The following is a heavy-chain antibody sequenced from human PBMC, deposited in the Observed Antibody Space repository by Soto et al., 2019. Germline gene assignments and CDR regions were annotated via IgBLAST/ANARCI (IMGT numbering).Heavy chain of an antibody. CDR1: GFTFSRDG. CDR2: ITDNGGST. Sequence: GGSLRLSCAASGFTFSRDGMSWVRQAPGKGLEWVSLITDNGGSTYYADSVKGRFTISRDNTKNTLFLQMNSLRAEGTAVYYCAKERAATTAFDYWGQGALVTVSS. V-gene: IGHV3-23*01. J-gene: IGHJ4*02. D-gene: IGHD5-12*01. CDR3: AKERAATTAFDY.